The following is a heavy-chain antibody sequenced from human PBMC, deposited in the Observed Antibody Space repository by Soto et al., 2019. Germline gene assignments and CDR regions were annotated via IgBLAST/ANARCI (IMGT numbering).Heavy chain of an antibody. CDR3: ARHLWRVTPPNWFDP. Sequence: SETLSLTCTVSGGSISSRTYYWGWIRQPPGKGLEWIASIYYSGSTYYNSSLKSRVTISVDTSKNQFFLKLSSVTAADTAVYYRARHLWRVTPPNWFDPGGQGTLVTVSS. CDR1: GGSISSRTYY. D-gene: IGHD2-21*02. J-gene: IGHJ5*02. V-gene: IGHV4-39*01. CDR2: IYYSGST.